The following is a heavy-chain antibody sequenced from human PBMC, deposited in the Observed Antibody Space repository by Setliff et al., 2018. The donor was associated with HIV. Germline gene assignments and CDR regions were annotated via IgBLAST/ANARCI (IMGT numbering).Heavy chain of an antibody. CDR3: ARERGVVIGPGNWYFDL. J-gene: IGHJ2*01. Sequence: GASVKVSCKASGGSFSSYTISWIRQAPGQGLEWMGGIMPIFGTTNYAQRFQGRVTITTDKSTSTVYMELSSLRSEDTAVYYCARERGVVIGPGNWYFDLWGRGTLVTVSS. V-gene: IGHV1-69*05. CDR1: GGSFSSYT. D-gene: IGHD2-21*01. CDR2: IMPIFGTT.